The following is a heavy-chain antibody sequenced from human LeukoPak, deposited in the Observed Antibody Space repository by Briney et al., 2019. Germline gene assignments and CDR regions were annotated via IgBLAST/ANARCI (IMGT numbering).Heavy chain of an antibody. V-gene: IGHV3-48*01. CDR2: IRSSSET. D-gene: IGHD5-12*01. Sequence: GGSLRLSCAASGFIFIQYSMNWVRQAPGEGLGWVSHIRSSSETFYADSVKGRFTISRDNARNSLYLQMNNLRGEDTAIYYCARDAGNSGYGCDLWGQGTLVTVSS. CDR3: ARDAGNSGYGCDL. CDR1: GFIFIQYS. J-gene: IGHJ5*02.